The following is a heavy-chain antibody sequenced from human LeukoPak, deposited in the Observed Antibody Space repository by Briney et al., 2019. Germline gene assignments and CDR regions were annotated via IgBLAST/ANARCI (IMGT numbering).Heavy chain of an antibody. J-gene: IGHJ4*02. CDR1: GGSISSSSYY. CDR3: ASPDYGSGSYSY. CDR2: IYYSGST. D-gene: IGHD3-10*01. V-gene: IGHV4-39*01. Sequence: MASETLSLTCTVSGGSISSSSYYWGWIRQPQGKGLEWIGSIYYSGSTYYNPSPKSRVTISVDTSKNQFSLKLSSVTAADTAVYYCASPDYGSGSYSYWGQGTLVIVSS.